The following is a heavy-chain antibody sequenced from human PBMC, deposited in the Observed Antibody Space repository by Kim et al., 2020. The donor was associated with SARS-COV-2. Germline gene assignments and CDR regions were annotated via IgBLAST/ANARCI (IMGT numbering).Heavy chain of an antibody. CDR3: ARGRGYSYGDY. Sequence: KYYADSVKGRFTISRDNSKNTLYLQMNSLRAEDTAVYYCARGRGYSYGDYWGQGTLVTVSS. CDR2: K. V-gene: IGHV3-30*01. D-gene: IGHD5-18*01. J-gene: IGHJ4*02.